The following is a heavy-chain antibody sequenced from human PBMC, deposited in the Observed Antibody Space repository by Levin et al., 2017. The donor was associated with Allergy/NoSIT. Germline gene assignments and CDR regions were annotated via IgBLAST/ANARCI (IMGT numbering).Heavy chain of an antibody. CDR3: ASPLGVKYYNGSGSQDAFDI. Sequence: GESLKISCKGSGYSFTNYWIGWVRQMPGKGLEWMGIIYPGDSDTRYSPSFQGQVTISADKSISTAYLQWSSLKASDTAMYYCASPLGVKYYNGSGSQDAFDIWGQGTMVTVSS. CDR1: GYSFTNYW. V-gene: IGHV5-51*01. D-gene: IGHD3-10*01. J-gene: IGHJ3*02. CDR2: IYPGDSDT.